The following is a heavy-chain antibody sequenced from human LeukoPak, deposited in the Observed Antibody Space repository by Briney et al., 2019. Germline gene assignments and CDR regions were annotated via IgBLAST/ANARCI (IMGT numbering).Heavy chain of an antibody. J-gene: IGHJ6*02. D-gene: IGHD1-26*01. Sequence: SETLSLTCAVYGGSFSGYYWSWIRQHPGKGLEWIGYIYYSGSTYYNPSLKSRVTISVDTSKNQFSLKLSSVTAADTAVYYCARSLGAYGGMDVWGQGTTVTVSS. CDR1: GGSFSGYY. CDR3: ARSLGAYGGMDV. CDR2: IYYSGST. V-gene: IGHV4-31*11.